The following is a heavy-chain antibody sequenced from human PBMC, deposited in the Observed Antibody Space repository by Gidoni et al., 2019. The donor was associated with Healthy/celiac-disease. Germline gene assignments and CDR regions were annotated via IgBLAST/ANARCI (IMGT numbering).Heavy chain of an antibody. CDR2: ISGSGGST. V-gene: IGHV3-23*01. CDR3: AKDPLGTYYYDSPLEY. CDR1: GFTFSRYA. D-gene: IGHD3-22*01. J-gene: IGHJ4*02. Sequence: EVQLLESGGGLVQPGGSLRLSCAASGFTFSRYAMSWVRQAPGKGLELVSAISGSGGSTYYADSVKGRFTISRDNSKNTLYLQMNSLRAEDTAVYYCAKDPLGTYYYDSPLEYWGQGTLVTVSS.